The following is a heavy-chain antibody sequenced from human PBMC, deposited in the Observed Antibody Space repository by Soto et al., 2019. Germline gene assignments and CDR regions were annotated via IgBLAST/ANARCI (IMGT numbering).Heavy chain of an antibody. CDR3: ARVHKGYYYGMDV. CDR1: GGSISSGGYY. J-gene: IGHJ6*02. CDR2: IDYSGST. V-gene: IGHV4-31*03. Sequence: QVQLQESGPGLVKPSQTLSLTCTVSGGSISSGGYYWSWIRQHPGKGLEWIGYIDYSGSTYYNPSLKSRVTISVDPSKNQSSLKLSSVTAADTDVYYCARVHKGYYYGMDVWGQGTTVTVSS.